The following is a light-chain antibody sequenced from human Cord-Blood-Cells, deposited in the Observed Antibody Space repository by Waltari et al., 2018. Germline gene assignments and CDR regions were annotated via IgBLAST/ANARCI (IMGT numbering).Light chain of an antibody. CDR2: DVS. J-gene: IGLJ3*02. CDR3: CSYAGSWV. Sequence: QSALTQPRSVSGSPGQSVTISCTGTSSDVGGYNYVSWYQQHPGKAPKLMIYDVSKRPSVVPVRFSGSKSGNTASLTISGLQAEDDADYYCCSYAGSWVFGGGTKLTVL. CDR1: SSDVGGYNY. V-gene: IGLV2-11*01.